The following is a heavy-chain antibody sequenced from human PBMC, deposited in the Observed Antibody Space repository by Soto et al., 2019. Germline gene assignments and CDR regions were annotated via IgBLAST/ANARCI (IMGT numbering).Heavy chain of an antibody. CDR1: GFSLSTSGVG. CDR2: IYWDDDK. J-gene: IGHJ4*02. D-gene: IGHD2-15*01. V-gene: IGHV2-5*02. Sequence: QITLKESGPPLVKPTQNLTLTCTFSGFSLSTSGVGVGWLRQPPGKALEWLALIYWDDDKRYSPSLKSRLTITKDTSKNQVVLTMTNMDPVDTATYYCALDAYCRGGSCYGFDYWGQGTLVTVSS. CDR3: ALDAYCRGGSCYGFDY.